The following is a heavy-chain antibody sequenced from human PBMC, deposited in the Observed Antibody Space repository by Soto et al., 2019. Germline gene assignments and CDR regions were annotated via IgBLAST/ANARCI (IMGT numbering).Heavy chain of an antibody. CDR2: INHSGTT. V-gene: IGHV4-34*01. CDR3: VATTMAYYYGMDV. Sequence: QVQLQQWGAGLLKPSETLSLTCAVYGGSFSDYFWSWIRQPPGRGLEWIGEINHSGTTNYNPSPKSRVTISLDTSKNLFSLNLTSVTAADTAVYYSVATTMAYYYGMDVWGQGTTVTVSS. J-gene: IGHJ6*02. CDR1: GGSFSDYF. D-gene: IGHD5-12*01.